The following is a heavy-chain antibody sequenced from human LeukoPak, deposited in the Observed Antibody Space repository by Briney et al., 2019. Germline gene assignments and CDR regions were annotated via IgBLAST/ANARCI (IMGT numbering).Heavy chain of an antibody. Sequence: ASVKVSCKASGGTFSSYAISWVRQAPGQGLEWMGRIIPIFGTANYAQKFQGRVTITTDESTSTAYMELSSLRSEDTAVYYCVRDREMATMWGFSAFDIWGQGTMVTVSS. J-gene: IGHJ3*02. D-gene: IGHD5-24*01. CDR2: IIPIFGTA. CDR3: VRDREMATMWGFSAFDI. CDR1: GGTFSSYA. V-gene: IGHV1-69*05.